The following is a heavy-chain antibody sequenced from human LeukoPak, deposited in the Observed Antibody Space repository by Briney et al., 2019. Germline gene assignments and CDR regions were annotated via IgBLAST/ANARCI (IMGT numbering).Heavy chain of an antibody. Sequence: WPSVKLSCKASRVTFTSYAIVGVRQAPGQGLDWIGRGIPILGIANYAQKIQGRVTITAEKSTGTGYMELSSLRSEDTAVYYCARGRLGYCSSTTCYAEYYFDYWGQGTLVTVSS. CDR2: GIPILGIA. V-gene: IGHV1-69*04. J-gene: IGHJ4*02. D-gene: IGHD2-2*01. CDR3: ARGRLGYCSSTTCYAEYYFDY. CDR1: RVTFTSYA.